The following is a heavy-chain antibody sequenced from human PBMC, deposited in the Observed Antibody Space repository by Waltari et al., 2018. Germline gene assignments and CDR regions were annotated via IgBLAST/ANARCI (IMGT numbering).Heavy chain of an antibody. Sequence: QLELQESGPGLVKPSETLSRTSRVSGGSIRRRVYYWVGIRQPPGKGLEWIGSIYYSGTTYYNPSLNSRVTISVDTFKNQFSLKLTSVTAADTAMYFCARQSYYDESGHDWGQGTLVTVSS. CDR1: GGSIRRRVYY. D-gene: IGHD3-22*01. J-gene: IGHJ4*02. V-gene: IGHV4-39*01. CDR3: ARQSYYDESGHD. CDR2: IYYSGTT.